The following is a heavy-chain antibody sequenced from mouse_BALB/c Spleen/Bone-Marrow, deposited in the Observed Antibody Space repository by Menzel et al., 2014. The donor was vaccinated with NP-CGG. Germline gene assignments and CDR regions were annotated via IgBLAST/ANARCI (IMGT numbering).Heavy chain of an antibody. CDR3: ERGVTPTRNWSFGV. J-gene: IGHJ1*01. CDR1: DYTFTSYY. CDR2: IYPGNVNT. Sequence: VQLQQSGPELMKPGASVKISCKASDYTFTSYYIHWVKQRPGQGLEWIGWIYPGNVNTKYNERFKGKATLTADKSSSTPYMNQSSRPSEDWVFFFCERGVTPTRNWSFGVGGAGPTAPVPS. D-gene: IGHD2-13*01. V-gene: IGHV1S56*01.